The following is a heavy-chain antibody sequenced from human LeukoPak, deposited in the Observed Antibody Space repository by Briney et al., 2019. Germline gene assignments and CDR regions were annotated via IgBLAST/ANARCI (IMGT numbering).Heavy chain of an antibody. CDR3: AREEDNADEYLREDY. J-gene: IGHJ4*02. D-gene: IGHD2-15*01. CDR2: IKQDGSEQ. CDR1: GLPFSSYW. V-gene: IGHV3-7*01. Sequence: GGSLRLSCAASGLPFSSYWMSWVRQAPGKGLEWVANIKQDGSEQNYVDSVKGRFTISRDNARNSLYLQMESLRAEDTAVYYCAREEDNADEYLREDYWGQGTLVTVSS.